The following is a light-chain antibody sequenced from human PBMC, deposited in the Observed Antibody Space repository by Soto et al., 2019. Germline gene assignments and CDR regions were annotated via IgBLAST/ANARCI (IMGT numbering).Light chain of an antibody. CDR1: QSFSTW. Sequence: GDRVTITCRASQSFSTWLAWYQQKPGKVPKLLIYDASSLESGVPSRFSGSGSGTDFTLTISSLQPEDFATYYCQQANSFPRTFGQGTKVDIK. V-gene: IGKV1-12*01. J-gene: IGKJ1*01. CDR3: QQANSFPRT. CDR2: DAS.